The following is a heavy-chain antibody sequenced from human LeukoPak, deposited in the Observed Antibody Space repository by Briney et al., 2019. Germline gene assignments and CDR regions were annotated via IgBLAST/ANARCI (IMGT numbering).Heavy chain of an antibody. Sequence: AASVKVSCKASGYTFTSYYMHWVRQAPGQGLEWMGIINPSGGSTSYAQKFQGRVTMPRDTSTSTVYMELSSLRSEDTAVYYCARDGDSLVVPAAMRGAYYYYYMDVWGKGTTVTISS. CDR1: GYTFTSYY. D-gene: IGHD2-2*01. CDR3: ARDGDSLVVPAAMRGAYYYYYMDV. V-gene: IGHV1-46*01. J-gene: IGHJ6*03. CDR2: INPSGGST.